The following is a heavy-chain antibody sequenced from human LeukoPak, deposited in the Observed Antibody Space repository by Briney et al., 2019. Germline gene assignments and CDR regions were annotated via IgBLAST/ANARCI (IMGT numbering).Heavy chain of an antibody. CDR3: ARRYCSGGSCYSFSFDY. CDR2: INGDGSNT. D-gene: IGHD2-15*01. J-gene: IGHJ4*02. V-gene: IGHV3-74*01. CDR1: GFTFSSYW. Sequence: GGSLRLSCAASGFTFSSYWMYWVRQPPGKGLVWVSLINGDGSNTNYADSVKGRFTISRDNAKNTLYLQMNSLRAEDTAVYYCARRYCSGGSCYSFSFDYWGQGTLVTVSS.